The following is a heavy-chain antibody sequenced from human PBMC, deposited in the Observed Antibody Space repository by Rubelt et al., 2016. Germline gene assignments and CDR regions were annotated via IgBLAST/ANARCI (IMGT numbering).Heavy chain of an antibody. V-gene: IGHV5-10-1*01. D-gene: IGHD2-2*01. J-gene: IGHJ3*02. CDR2: IDPSDSYT. Sequence: MGRIDPSDSYTNYSPSFQGHVTISADKSISTAYLQWSSLKASDTAMYYCARPSLVGDIWGQGTMVTVSS. CDR3: ARPSLVGDI.